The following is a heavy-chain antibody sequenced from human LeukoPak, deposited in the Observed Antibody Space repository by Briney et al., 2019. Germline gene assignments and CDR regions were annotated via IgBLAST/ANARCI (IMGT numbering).Heavy chain of an antibody. CDR2: IIPIFGTA. V-gene: IGHV1-69*13. D-gene: IGHD2-15*01. CDR1: GGTFSSYA. J-gene: IGHJ4*02. Sequence: SVKVSCKASGGTFSSYAISWVRQAPGQGLEWMGGIIPIFGTANYAQKFQGRVTITADESTSTAYMELSSLRSEDTAVYYCARDSTICSGGSCYSGSHLDYWGQGTLVTVSS. CDR3: ARDSTICSGGSCYSGSHLDY.